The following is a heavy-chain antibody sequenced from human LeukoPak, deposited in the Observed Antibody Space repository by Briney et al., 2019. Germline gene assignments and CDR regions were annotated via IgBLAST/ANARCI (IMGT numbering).Heavy chain of an antibody. Sequence: GGSLRLSCAAAGVTFSDYYMSLIRQAPGKGLEWVSYISGSGSTIFYADSVKGRFAISRDNAKNSLYLQMNSLRAEDTAVYYCARRFLEWSDWFDPWGQGTLVTVSS. V-gene: IGHV3-11*01. CDR2: ISGSGSTI. D-gene: IGHD3-3*01. CDR3: ARRFLEWSDWFDP. J-gene: IGHJ5*02. CDR1: GVTFSDYY.